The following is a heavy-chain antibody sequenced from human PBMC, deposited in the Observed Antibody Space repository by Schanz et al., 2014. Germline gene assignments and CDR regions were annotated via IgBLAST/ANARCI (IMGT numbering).Heavy chain of an antibody. CDR3: ARDRVYSYGLPADY. CDR1: GYTFISYF. V-gene: IGHV1-46*01. Sequence: QVQLVQSGAEVKKPGASVKVSCKASGYTFISYFIHWVRQAPGQGLEWMGIINPTGGSTSYAQRFQGRVTVTRDTSTSTVYMELSSLRSEDTAVYYCARDRVYSYGLPADYWGQGTLVTVSS. CDR2: INPTGGST. J-gene: IGHJ4*02. D-gene: IGHD5-18*01.